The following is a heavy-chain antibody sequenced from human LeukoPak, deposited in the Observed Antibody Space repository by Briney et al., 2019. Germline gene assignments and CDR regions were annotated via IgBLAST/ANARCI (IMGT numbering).Heavy chain of an antibody. Sequence: PSETLSLTCTVSGGSISSYYWSWIRQPPGKGLEWIGYIYYSGSTNYNPSLKSRVTMSVDTSKNQFSLKLSSVTAADTAVYYCARGARYFDWLFSRWGQGTLVTVSS. CDR3: ARGARYFDWLFSR. V-gene: IGHV4-59*01. D-gene: IGHD3-9*01. J-gene: IGHJ4*02. CDR2: IYYSGST. CDR1: GGSISSYY.